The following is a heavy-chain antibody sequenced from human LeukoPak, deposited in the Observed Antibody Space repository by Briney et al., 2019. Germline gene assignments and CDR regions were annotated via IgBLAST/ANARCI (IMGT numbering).Heavy chain of an antibody. CDR3: ARRRITMIKGAYYFDY. CDR2: IYYSGST. CDR1: GGSISSYY. D-gene: IGHD3-22*01. V-gene: IGHV4-59*12. Sequence: SETLSLTCTVSGGSISSYYWSWIRQPPGKGLEWIGYIYYSGSTNYNPSLKSRVTISVDTSKNQFSLKLSSVTAADTAVYYCARRRITMIKGAYYFDYWGQGTLVTVSS. J-gene: IGHJ4*02.